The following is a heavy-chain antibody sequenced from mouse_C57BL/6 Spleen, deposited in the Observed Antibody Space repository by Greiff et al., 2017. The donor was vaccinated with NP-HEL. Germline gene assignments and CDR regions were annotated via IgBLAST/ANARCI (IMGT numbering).Heavy chain of an antibody. J-gene: IGHJ4*01. V-gene: IGHV1-20*01. CDR2: INPYNGDT. Sequence: VQLQQSGPELVKPGDSVKISCKASGYSFTGYFMNWVMQSHGKSLEWIGRINPYNGDTFYNQKFKGKATMTVDNSSSTAHMELRSLTSEDSAVYYCARRDYDGYAMDYWGQGTSVTVSS. CDR3: ARRDYDGYAMDY. D-gene: IGHD2-4*01. CDR1: GYSFTGYF.